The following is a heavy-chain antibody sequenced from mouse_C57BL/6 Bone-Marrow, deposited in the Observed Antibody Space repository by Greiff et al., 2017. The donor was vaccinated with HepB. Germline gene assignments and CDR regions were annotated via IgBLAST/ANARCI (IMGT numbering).Heavy chain of an antibody. D-gene: IGHD2-3*01. V-gene: IGHV1-55*01. CDR3: ARDGGCLLSYYAMDY. CDR2: IYPGSGST. J-gene: IGHJ4*01. CDR1: GYTFTSYW. Sequence: QVQLQQPGAELVKPGASVKMSCKASGYTFTSYWITWVKQRPGQGLEWIGDIYPGSGSTNYNEKFKSKATLTVDTSSSTAYMQLSSLTSEDSAVYYCARDGGCLLSYYAMDYWGQGTSVTVSS.